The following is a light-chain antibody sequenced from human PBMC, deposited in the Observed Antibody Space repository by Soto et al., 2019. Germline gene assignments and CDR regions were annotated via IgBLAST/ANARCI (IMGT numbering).Light chain of an antibody. CDR2: EVT. J-gene: IGLJ3*02. V-gene: IGLV2-8*01. Sequence: QSVLTQPPSASGSPGQSVTISCTGTSSDVGGYNYVSWYQQHPGKAPKLMIYEVTKRPSGVPDRFSGSKSGNTASLTVSGLQAEDEADYDCSSYAGSNNFGVFGGGTKVTVL. CDR1: SSDVGGYNY. CDR3: SSYAGSNNFGV.